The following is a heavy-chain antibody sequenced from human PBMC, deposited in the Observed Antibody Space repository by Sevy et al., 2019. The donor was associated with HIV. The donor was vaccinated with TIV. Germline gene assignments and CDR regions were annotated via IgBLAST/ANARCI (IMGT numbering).Heavy chain of an antibody. D-gene: IGHD3-10*01. CDR3: ARGYGSGTNYYYYYMDV. J-gene: IGHJ6*03. CDR2: ISSSSSYI. V-gene: IGHV3-21*01. CDR1: GFTFSSYS. Sequence: GGSLRLSCAASGFTFSSYSMNWVRQAPGKGLEWVSSISSSSSYIYYADSVKGRFTISRDNAKNSLYLQMNSLRAEDTAVYYCARGYGSGTNYYYYYMDVWGKGTTVTVSS.